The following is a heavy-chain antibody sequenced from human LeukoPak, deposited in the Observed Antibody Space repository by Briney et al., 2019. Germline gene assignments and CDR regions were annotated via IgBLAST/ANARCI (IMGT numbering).Heavy chain of an antibody. J-gene: IGHJ3*02. CDR1: GYTFTSYY. CDR2: INPNSGGT. CDR3: ARDKTTVTTGDAFDI. D-gene: IGHD4-17*01. Sequence: ASVKVSCKASGYTFTSYYMHWVRQAPGQGLEWMGWINPNSGGTNCAQKFQGRVTMTRDTSISTAYMELSRLRSDDTAVYYCARDKTTVTTGDAFDIWGQGTMVTVSS. V-gene: IGHV1-2*02.